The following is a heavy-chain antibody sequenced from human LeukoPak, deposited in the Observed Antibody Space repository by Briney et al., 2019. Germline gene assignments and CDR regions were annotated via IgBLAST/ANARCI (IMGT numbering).Heavy chain of an antibody. D-gene: IGHD4-17*01. CDR1: GGSISTSNYY. V-gene: IGHV4-39*07. CDR2: IFYSGST. Sequence: SETLSLTCTVSGGSISTSNYYWGWIRQPPGKGLEWIGNIFYSGSTYYSPSLRSRVTISVDTSKNQFSLKLSSVTAADTAVYYCARGGGVYYGDYWCDYWGQGTLVTVSS. CDR3: ARGGGVYYGDYWCDY. J-gene: IGHJ4*02.